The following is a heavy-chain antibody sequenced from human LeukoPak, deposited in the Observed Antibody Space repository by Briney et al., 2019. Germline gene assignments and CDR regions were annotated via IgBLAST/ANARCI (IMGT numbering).Heavy chain of an antibody. Sequence: GGSVKVSCKASGYTFTSYDINWVRQAPGQGLEWMGGIIPIFGTANYAQKFQGRVTITADESTSTAYMELSSLRSEDTAVYYCARSSDQQLASAYYYYGMDVWGQGTTVTVSS. CDR3: ARSSDQQLASAYYYYGMDV. J-gene: IGHJ6*02. CDR2: IIPIFGTA. V-gene: IGHV1-69*13. CDR1: GYTFTSYD. D-gene: IGHD6-13*01.